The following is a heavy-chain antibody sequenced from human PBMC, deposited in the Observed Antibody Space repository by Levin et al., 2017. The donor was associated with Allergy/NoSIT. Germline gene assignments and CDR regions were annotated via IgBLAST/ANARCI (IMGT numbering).Heavy chain of an antibody. CDR2: IYHSGST. CDR1: GGSISSGGYS. D-gene: IGHD3-3*01. CDR3: ARAYYDFWSGYYQGFKGGWFDP. J-gene: IGHJ5*02. Sequence: SETLSLTCAVSGGSISSGGYSWSWIRQPPGKGLEWIGYIYHSGSTYYNPSLKSRVTISVDRSKNQFSLKLSSVTAADTAVYYCARAYYDFWSGYYQGFKGGWFDPWGQGTLVTVSS. V-gene: IGHV4-30-2*01.